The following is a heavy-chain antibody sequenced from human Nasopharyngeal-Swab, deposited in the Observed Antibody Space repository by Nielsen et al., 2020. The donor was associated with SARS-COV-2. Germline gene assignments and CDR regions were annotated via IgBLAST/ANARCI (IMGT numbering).Heavy chain of an antibody. J-gene: IGHJ4*02. CDR2: IIPIFGTA. CDR3: ARGPNSSSWYFDY. Sequence: SVKVSCKASGGTFSSYAISWVLQAPGQGLEWMGGIIPIFGTANYAQKFQGRVTITADESTSTAYMELSSLRSEDTAVYYCARGPNSSSWYFDYWGQGTLVTVSS. D-gene: IGHD6-13*01. CDR1: GGTFSSYA. V-gene: IGHV1-69*13.